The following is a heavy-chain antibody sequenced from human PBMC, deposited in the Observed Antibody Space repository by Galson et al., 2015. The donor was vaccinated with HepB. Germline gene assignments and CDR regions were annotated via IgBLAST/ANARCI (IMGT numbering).Heavy chain of an antibody. Sequence: SLRLSCALSGFSVSLNYMSWVRQAPGKGLEWVSVIYRGGTTYYADSVKGRFTISRDNSKNTLYLQMNSLRAEDTGVYYCAKDKQWLSYYYYGIDVWGQGTTVTVSS. J-gene: IGHJ6*02. CDR3: AKDKQWLSYYYYGIDV. CDR1: GFSVSLNY. D-gene: IGHD6-19*01. CDR2: IYRGGTT. V-gene: IGHV3-66*02.